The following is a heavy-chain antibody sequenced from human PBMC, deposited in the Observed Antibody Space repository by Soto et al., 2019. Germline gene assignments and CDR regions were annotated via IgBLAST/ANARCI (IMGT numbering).Heavy chain of an antibody. V-gene: IGHV1-2*02. CDR3: TTHADYYYNDY. J-gene: IGHJ4*02. D-gene: IGHD3-16*01. CDR2: INPDSGGA. CDR1: GYTFTKYY. Sequence: GASVKVSCKASGYTFTKYYMNWVRQAPGQGLEWMGWINPDSGGAEYAQKFQGRVTLTRDTSISTAYMEVSSLSADDADTYYCTTHADYYYNDYWGQGTLVTVSS.